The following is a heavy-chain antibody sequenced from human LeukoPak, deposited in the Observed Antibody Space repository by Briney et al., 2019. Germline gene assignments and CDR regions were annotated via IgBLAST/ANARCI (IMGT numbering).Heavy chain of an antibody. V-gene: IGHV6-1*01. J-gene: IGHJ6*02. CDR2: TYYRSKWYN. D-gene: IGHD3-22*01. CDR3: AREGSGYYLEDYYYGMDV. Sequence: SQTLSLTCAISGDSVSSNSAAWDWIRQSPSRGLEWLGRTYYRSKWYNDYAVSVKSRITINPDTSKNQFSLQVNSVTPEDTAVYYCAREGSGYYLEDYYYGMDVWGQGTTVTVSS. CDR1: GDSVSSNSAA.